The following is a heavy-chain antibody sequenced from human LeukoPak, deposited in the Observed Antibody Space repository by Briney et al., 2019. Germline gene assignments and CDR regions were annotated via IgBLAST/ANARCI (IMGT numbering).Heavy chain of an antibody. D-gene: IGHD2-2*01. CDR1: GGSFSGYY. CDR3: ARDSLPKYCSSTSCYGN. Sequence: SETLSLTCAVYGGSFSGYYWSWIRQPPGKGLEWIGEINHSGSTNYNPSLKSRVTISVDTSKNQFSLKLSSVTAADTAVYYCARDSLPKYCSSTSCYGNWGQGTLVTVSS. J-gene: IGHJ4*02. V-gene: IGHV4-34*01. CDR2: INHSGST.